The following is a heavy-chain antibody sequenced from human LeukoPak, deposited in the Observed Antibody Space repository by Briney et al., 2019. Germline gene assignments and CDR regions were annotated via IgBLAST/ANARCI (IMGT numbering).Heavy chain of an antibody. CDR3: AKQYSSGWLVWYYFDY. V-gene: IGHV3-30*18. CDR2: ISYDGSNK. D-gene: IGHD6-19*01. J-gene: IGHJ4*02. CDR1: GFTFSSYG. Sequence: GRSLRLSCAASGFTFSSYGTHWVRQAPGKGLEWVAVISYDGSNKYYADSVKGRFTISRDNSKNTLYLQMNSLRAEDTAVYYCAKQYSSGWLVWYYFDYWGQGTLVTVSS.